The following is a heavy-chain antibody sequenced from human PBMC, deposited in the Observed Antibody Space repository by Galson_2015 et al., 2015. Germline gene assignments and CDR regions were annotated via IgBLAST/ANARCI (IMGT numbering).Heavy chain of an antibody. Sequence: QSGAEVKKPGESLKISCKASGYIFTSYWIGWVRQMPGKGLEWMGIISPGDSDTRYSPSFQGQVTISADKSISTAYLQWSSLKASDTAMYYCVRPLASIAVPDSSDDSDIWGHGTMVTVSS. CDR3: VRPLASIAVPDSSDDSDI. CDR1: GYIFTSYW. CDR2: ISPGDSDT. J-gene: IGHJ3*02. D-gene: IGHD6-19*01. V-gene: IGHV5-51*01.